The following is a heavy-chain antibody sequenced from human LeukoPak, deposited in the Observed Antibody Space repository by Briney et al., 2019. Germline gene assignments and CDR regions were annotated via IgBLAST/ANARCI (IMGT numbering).Heavy chain of an antibody. CDR3: AKGPPYCSSTSCYYYGMDV. CDR1: GFTFSSYG. J-gene: IGHJ6*04. V-gene: IGHV3-30*18. D-gene: IGHD2-2*01. CDR2: ISYVGSNK. Sequence: GRSLRLSCAASGFTFSSYGMHWVRQAPGKGLEWVAVISYVGSNKYYADSVKGRFTISRDNSKNTLYLQMNSLRAEDTAVYYCAKGPPYCSSTSCYYYGMDVWGKGTTVTVSS.